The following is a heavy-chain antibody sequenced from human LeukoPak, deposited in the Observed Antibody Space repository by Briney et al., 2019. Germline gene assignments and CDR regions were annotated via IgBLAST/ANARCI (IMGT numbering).Heavy chain of an antibody. CDR1: GGSISSGSYY. D-gene: IGHD3-3*01. V-gene: IGHV4-61*02. CDR3: ARAYYDFWSGHDAFDI. Sequence: SETLSLTCTVPGGSISSGSYYWSWIRQPAGKGLEWIGRIYTSGSTNYNPSLKSRVTISVDTSKNQFSLKLSSVTAADTAVYYCARAYYDFWSGHDAFDIWGQGTMVTVSS. CDR2: IYTSGST. J-gene: IGHJ3*02.